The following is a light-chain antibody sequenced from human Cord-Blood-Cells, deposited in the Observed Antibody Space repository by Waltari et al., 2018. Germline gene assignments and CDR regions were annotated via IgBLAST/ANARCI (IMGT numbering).Light chain of an antibody. CDR1: QSISSW. J-gene: IGKJ1*01. CDR3: QQYNSYSWT. Sequence: DIQMTQSPSTLSASVGDSVTITCGASQSISSWLAWYQQKPGKAPKLLIYKASSLESGLPSRFSGSGSGTEFTLTISSLQPDDFATYYCQQYNSYSWTFGQGTKVEIK. CDR2: KAS. V-gene: IGKV1-5*03.